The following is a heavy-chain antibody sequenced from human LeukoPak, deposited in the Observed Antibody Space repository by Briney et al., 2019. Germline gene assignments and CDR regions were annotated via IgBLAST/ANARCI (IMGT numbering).Heavy chain of an antibody. CDR1: GFTFSSYW. CDR2: IKQDGSEK. J-gene: IGHJ1*01. V-gene: IGHV3-7*01. D-gene: IGHD2-2*02. Sequence: GSLRLSCAASGFTFSSYWMSWVRQAPGKGLEVVANIKQDGSEKYYVDSVKGRFTISRDNAKNSLYLQMNSLRAEDTAVYYWAREVYCSSTSCYTGYXXHWGXGXXVT. CDR3: AREVYCSSTSCYTGYXXH.